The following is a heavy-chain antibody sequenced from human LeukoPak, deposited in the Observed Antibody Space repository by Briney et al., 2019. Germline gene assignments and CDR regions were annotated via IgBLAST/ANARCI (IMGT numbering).Heavy chain of an antibody. Sequence: SVKVSCKASGGTFSSYAISWVRQAPGQGLEWMGGIIPIFGTANYAQKFQGRVAITADESTSTAYMELSSLRSEDTAVYYCARGGSGSPQGWFDPWGQGTLVTVSS. CDR1: GGTFSSYA. J-gene: IGHJ5*02. D-gene: IGHD1-26*01. V-gene: IGHV1-69*01. CDR3: ARGGSGSPQGWFDP. CDR2: IIPIFGTA.